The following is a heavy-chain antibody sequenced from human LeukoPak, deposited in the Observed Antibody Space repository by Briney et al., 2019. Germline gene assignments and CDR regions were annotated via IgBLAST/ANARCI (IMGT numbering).Heavy chain of an antibody. V-gene: IGHV1-18*01. CDR3: AILVGVLTGPDAFDI. Sequence: ASVKVSCKASGYTFTSYGISWVRQAPGQGLEWMGWISAYNGNTNYAQKLQGRVTMTTDTSTSTAYMELRSLGSDDTTVYYCAILVGVLTGPDAFDIWGQGTMVTVSS. CDR1: GYTFTSYG. D-gene: IGHD3-9*01. CDR2: ISAYNGNT. J-gene: IGHJ3*02.